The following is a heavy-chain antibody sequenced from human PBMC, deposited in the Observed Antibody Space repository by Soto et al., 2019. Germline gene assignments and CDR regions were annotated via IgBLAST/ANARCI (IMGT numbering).Heavy chain of an antibody. V-gene: IGHV3-74*01. CDR3: ARGGILNSYFDL. CDR1: GFTSSRSW. J-gene: IGHJ2*01. Sequence: VQLVESGGGLVQPGGSLRLPCAASGFTSSRSWIHWARQAPGKGRVWVSRINSDGSSTSYADSVKGRFNISRDNAKNTPHLQMNSLRAEDTAVYYCARGGILNSYFDLWGRGTLVTVSS. D-gene: IGHD1-26*01. CDR2: INSDGSST.